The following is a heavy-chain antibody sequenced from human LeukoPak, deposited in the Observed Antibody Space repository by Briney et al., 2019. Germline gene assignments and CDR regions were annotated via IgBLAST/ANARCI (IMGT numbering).Heavy chain of an antibody. Sequence: SVKVSCKASGGTFSSYAISWVRQAPGQGLEWMGGIIPILGIANYAQKFQGRVTITAGKSTSTAYMELSSLRSEDTAVYYCASALQPEWLPLGRYAFDIRRQRTMLTDSS. CDR1: GGTFSSYA. CDR2: IIPILGIA. J-gene: IGHJ3*02. CDR3: ASALQPEWLPLGRYAFDI. V-gene: IGHV1-69*10. D-gene: IGHD5-24*01.